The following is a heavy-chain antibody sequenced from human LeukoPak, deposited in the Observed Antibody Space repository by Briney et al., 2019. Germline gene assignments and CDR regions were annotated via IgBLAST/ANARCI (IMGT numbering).Heavy chain of an antibody. Sequence: ASVKVSCKASGYTFTSYGISWVRQAPGRGLEWMGWISAYNGNTNYAQKLQGRVTMTTDTSTSTAYMELRSLRSDDTAVYYCARDRVLWFGDRYYYYYGMDVWGQGTTVTVSS. CDR2: ISAYNGNT. CDR1: GYTFTSYG. CDR3: ARDRVLWFGDRYYYYYGMDV. V-gene: IGHV1-18*01. D-gene: IGHD3-10*01. J-gene: IGHJ6*02.